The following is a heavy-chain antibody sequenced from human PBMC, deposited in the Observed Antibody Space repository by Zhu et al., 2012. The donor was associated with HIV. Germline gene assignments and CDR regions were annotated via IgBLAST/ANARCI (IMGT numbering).Heavy chain of an antibody. V-gene: IGHV4-38-2*02. CDR1: GYSISSGYY. CDR3: ARDPPLIAAAGTWFDP. Sequence: QVQLQESGPGLVKPSETLSLTCTVSGYSISSGYYWGWIRQPPGKGLEWIGSIYHSGSTYYNPSLKSRVTISVDTSKNQFSLKLSSVTAADTAVYYCARDPPLIAAAGTWFDPWGQGTLVTVSS. CDR2: IYHSGST. D-gene: IGHD6-13*01. J-gene: IGHJ5*02.